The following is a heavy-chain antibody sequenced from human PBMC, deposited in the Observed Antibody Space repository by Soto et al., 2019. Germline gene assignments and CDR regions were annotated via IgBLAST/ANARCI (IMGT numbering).Heavy chain of an antibody. Sequence: SETLSLTCTVSGGSISSGDYYWSWVRQPPGKGLEWIGEIYHSGSTNYNPSLKSRVTISVDKSKNQFSLKLSSVTAADTAVYYCASRIAVAFDYWGQGTLVTVSS. CDR3: ASRIAVAFDY. CDR2: IYHSGST. J-gene: IGHJ4*02. CDR1: GGSISSGDYY. V-gene: IGHV4-4*02. D-gene: IGHD6-19*01.